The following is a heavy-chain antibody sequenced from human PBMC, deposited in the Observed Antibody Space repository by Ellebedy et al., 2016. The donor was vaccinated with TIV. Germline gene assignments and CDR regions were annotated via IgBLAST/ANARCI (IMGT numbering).Heavy chain of an antibody. J-gene: IGHJ4*02. V-gene: IGHV3-30*18. Sequence: GESLKISXAASGFTFSSYGMHWVRQAPGKGLEWVAVISYDGSNKYYADSVKGRFTISRDNSKNTLYLLMNSLRAEDTAVYYCAKVELELSRNWGQGTLVTVSS. D-gene: IGHD1-7*01. CDR2: ISYDGSNK. CDR1: GFTFSSYG. CDR3: AKVELELSRN.